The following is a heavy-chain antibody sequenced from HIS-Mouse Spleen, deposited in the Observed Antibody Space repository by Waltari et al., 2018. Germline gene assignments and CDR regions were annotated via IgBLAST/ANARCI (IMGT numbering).Heavy chain of an antibody. V-gene: IGHV1-2*02. D-gene: IGHD2-15*01. CDR1: GYTFPGYY. J-gene: IGHJ4*02. CDR2: INPNSGGT. Sequence: QVQLVQSGAEVKKPGASVTVSCKASGYTFPGYYMHWVRQAPGQGLEWMGWINPNSGGTNYAQKFQGRVTMTRDTSISTAYMELSRLRSDDTAVYYCARAPYCSGGSCYFDYWGQGTLVTVSS. CDR3: ARAPYCSGGSCYFDY.